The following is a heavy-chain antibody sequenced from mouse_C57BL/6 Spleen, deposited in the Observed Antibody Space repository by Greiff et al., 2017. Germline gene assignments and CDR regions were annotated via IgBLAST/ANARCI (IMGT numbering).Heavy chain of an antibody. Sequence: EVQLVESGGGLVKPGGSLKLSCAASGFTFSSYAMSWVRQTPEKRLEWVATISDGGSYTYYPDNVKGRFTISRDNAKSNLYLQMSHLKSEDTAMYYCARDRGYYYVDYWGQGTTLTVSS. CDR1: GFTFSSYA. J-gene: IGHJ2*01. V-gene: IGHV5-4*01. CDR3: ARDRGYYYVDY. CDR2: ISDGGSYT. D-gene: IGHD2-12*01.